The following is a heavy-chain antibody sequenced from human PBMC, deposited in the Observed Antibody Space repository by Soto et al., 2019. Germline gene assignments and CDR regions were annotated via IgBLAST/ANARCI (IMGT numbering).Heavy chain of an antibody. V-gene: IGHV3-15*07. D-gene: IGHD3-22*01. CDR2: IKSKANGGTT. CDR3: TTETRNSGYLDYFDY. J-gene: IGHJ4*02. Sequence: GGSLRLSCAASGFTFSYAWMDWVRQAPGKGLEWVGRIKSKANGGTTDYAAPVKGRFSISRDDSKNTLYLQMNSLKSEDTAVYYCTTETRNSGYLDYFDYWGQGTLVTVSS. CDR1: GFTFSYAW.